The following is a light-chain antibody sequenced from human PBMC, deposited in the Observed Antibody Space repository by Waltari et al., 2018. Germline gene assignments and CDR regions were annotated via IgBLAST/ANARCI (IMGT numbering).Light chain of an antibody. CDR1: SSNIGSKT. J-gene: IGLJ2*01. V-gene: IGLV1-44*01. Sequence: QSVLTQPPSASGTPGPRITIPCSGSSSNIGSKTVNWYQQLPGTAPKLHNYSNTERPSGVPDRFSGSKSGTTASLAVSGVQAEDEADYYCAAWDGGVIVVVFGRGTKLTVL. CDR3: AAWDGGVIVVV. CDR2: SNT.